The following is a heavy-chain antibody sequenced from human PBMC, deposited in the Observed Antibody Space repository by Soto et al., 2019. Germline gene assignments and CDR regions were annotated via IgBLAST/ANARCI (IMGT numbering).Heavy chain of an antibody. Sequence: EVQLLESGGGLVQPGGSLRLSCAASGFTFSSYDMSWVRQAPGRGLEWVSVISGGGGSTYYADSVKGRFTTSRDNSKNTLYLQMNSLRAEDTAVYYCAKRDCGSCNFGAPAFDYWGQGTLVTVSS. V-gene: IGHV3-23*01. CDR1: GFTFSSYD. D-gene: IGHD2-15*01. CDR3: AKRDCGSCNFGAPAFDY. CDR2: ISGGGGST. J-gene: IGHJ4*02.